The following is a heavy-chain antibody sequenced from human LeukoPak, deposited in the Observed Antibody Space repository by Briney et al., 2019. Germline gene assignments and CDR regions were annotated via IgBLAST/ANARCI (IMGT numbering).Heavy chain of an antibody. Sequence: PGGSLRLSCAASGFTFSSYAMSWVRQAPGKGLEWVSAISGSGGSTYYADSVKGRFTISRDNSKNTLYLQMNSLRAEDTAVYYCAGLISGTTSHFDYWGQGTLVTVSS. J-gene: IGHJ4*02. CDR3: AGLISGTTSHFDY. CDR2: ISGSGGST. CDR1: GFTFSSYA. V-gene: IGHV3-23*01. D-gene: IGHD1-7*01.